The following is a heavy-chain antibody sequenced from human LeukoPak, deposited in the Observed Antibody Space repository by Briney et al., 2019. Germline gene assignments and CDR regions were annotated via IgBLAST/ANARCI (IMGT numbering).Heavy chain of an antibody. CDR3: AKDRLTQPETFDY. V-gene: IGHV3-23*01. CDR2: ISGSGGST. CDR1: GFTFSSYA. Sequence: GGSLRLSCAAAGFTFSSYAMSWVRQAPGKGLEWVSAISGSGGSTYYADPVKGRFTISRDNSKNTLYLQMNSLRAEDTAVYYCAKDRLTQPETFDYWGQGTLVTVSS. D-gene: IGHD5-18*01. J-gene: IGHJ4*02.